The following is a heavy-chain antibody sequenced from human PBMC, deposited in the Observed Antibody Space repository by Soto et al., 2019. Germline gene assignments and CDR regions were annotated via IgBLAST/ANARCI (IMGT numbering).Heavy chain of an antibody. D-gene: IGHD3-22*01. CDR2: IYDTGNT. J-gene: IGHJ3*02. CDR3: ATDSSGFDAYDI. V-gene: IGHV4-31*03. CDR1: GGSIGSGGYY. Sequence: QVQLQESGPGLVKPSQTLSLTCTVSGGSIGSGGYYWSWIRQHPGKGLEWIGCIYDTGNTYYNPSHKSRVSISLDTSNNQFSLRLSSVTAADTAVYYCATDSSGFDAYDIWGQGTLVTVSS.